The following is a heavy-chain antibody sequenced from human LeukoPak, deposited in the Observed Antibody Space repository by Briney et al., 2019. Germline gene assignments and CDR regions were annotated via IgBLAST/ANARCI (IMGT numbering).Heavy chain of an antibody. Sequence: GGSLRLSCTASGFTFGDYAMSWFRQAPGKGLEWVGFIRSKAYGGTTEYAASVKGRFTISRDDSKSIAYLQMNSLKTEDTAVYYCTRGGTMIVVVSFDYWGQGTLVTVSS. J-gene: IGHJ4*02. CDR3: TRGGTMIVVVSFDY. CDR1: GFTFGDYA. V-gene: IGHV3-49*03. D-gene: IGHD3-22*01. CDR2: IRSKAYGGTT.